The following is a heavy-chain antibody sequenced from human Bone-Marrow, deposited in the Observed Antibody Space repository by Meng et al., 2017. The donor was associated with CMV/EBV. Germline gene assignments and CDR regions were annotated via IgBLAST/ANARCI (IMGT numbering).Heavy chain of an antibody. D-gene: IGHD1-26*01. CDR3: ARARIAGGGVDYFDY. CDR2: IRAYNGNT. V-gene: IGHV1-18*01. J-gene: IGHJ4*02. Sequence: GNIFTRYGISGVRQVPGKGLGWMEWIRAYNGNTNYAKKLQGRVTMTTDTSTSTAYMELRSLRSDDTAVYYCARARIAGGGVDYFDYWGQGTLVTVSS. CDR1: GNIFTRYG.